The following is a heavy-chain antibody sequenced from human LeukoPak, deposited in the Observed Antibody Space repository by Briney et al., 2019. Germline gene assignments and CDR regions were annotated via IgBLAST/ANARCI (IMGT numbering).Heavy chain of an antibody. CDR2: INRDGSST. V-gene: IGHV3-74*01. D-gene: IGHD5-18*01. CDR1: GIIFSNYW. J-gene: IGHJ4*02. Sequence: PGGSLRLSCAASGIIFSNYWMHWVRQAPGKGLVWVSRINRDGSSTSYADSVKGRFTISRDNAKSTLYLQMNSLRAEDTAVYYCARGGGYSYGSFDYWGQGTLVTVSS. CDR3: ARGGGYSYGSFDY.